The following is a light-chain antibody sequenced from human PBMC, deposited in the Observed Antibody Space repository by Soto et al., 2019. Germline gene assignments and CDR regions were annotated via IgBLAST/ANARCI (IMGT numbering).Light chain of an antibody. J-gene: IGKJ4*01. CDR1: QSLVHSDGNTY. V-gene: IGKV2-30*02. CDR3: MQGIHWPPVT. Sequence: DVVMTLSPLSLPVTLGQPASISCRSSQSLVHSDGNTYLNWFQQRPGQSPRRLIYKVSNRDSGVPDRFSGSGSGTDFTLKISRVEAEDVGVYYCMQGIHWPPVTFGGGTKVEIK. CDR2: KVS.